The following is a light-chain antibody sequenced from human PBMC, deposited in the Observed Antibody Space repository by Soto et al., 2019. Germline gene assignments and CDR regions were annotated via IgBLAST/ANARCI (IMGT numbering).Light chain of an antibody. CDR1: NSNIGSNI. CDR3: AAWDDSLNGDYV. Sequence: QSVLTQPPSASGTPGQRVTMSCSGSNSNIGSNIVNWYQHLPGTAPKLLIYNNDQRPSGVPDRFSGSKSGTSASLAISGLQAEDEAEYYCAAWDDSLNGDYVFGTGTKLTVL. J-gene: IGLJ1*01. CDR2: NND. V-gene: IGLV1-44*01.